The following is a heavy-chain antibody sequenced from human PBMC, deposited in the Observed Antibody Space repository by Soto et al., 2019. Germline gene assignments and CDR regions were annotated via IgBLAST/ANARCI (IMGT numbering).Heavy chain of an antibody. CDR2: INHSGST. V-gene: IGHV4-34*01. D-gene: IGHD3-10*01. J-gene: IGHJ4*02. Sequence: SETLSLTCAVYGGSFSGYYWSWIRQPPGKGLEWIGEINHSGSTNYNPSLKSRVTISVDTSKNQFSLKLSSVTAAETAVYYCARAAPRGRRYYYGSGSYYGSGDYFDYWGQGTLVTVSS. CDR3: ARAAPRGRRYYYGSGSYYGSGDYFDY. CDR1: GGSFSGYY.